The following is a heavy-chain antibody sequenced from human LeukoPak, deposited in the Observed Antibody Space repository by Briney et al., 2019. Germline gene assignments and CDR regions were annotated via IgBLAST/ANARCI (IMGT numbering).Heavy chain of an antibody. CDR1: GFTFSSYW. CDR2: IKQDGSEK. J-gene: IGHJ4*02. V-gene: IGHV3-7*01. CDR3: ARPYYDSSGYYGYFDY. Sequence: QTGGSLRLSCAASGFTFSSYWMSWVRQAPGKGLEWVANIKQDGSEKYYVDSVKGRFTISRDNAKNSLYLQMNSLRAEDTAVYYCARPYYDSSGYYGYFDYWGQGTLVTVSS. D-gene: IGHD3-22*01.